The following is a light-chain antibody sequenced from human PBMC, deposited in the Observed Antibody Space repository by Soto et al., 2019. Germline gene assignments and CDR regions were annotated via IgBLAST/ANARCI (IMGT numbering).Light chain of an antibody. V-gene: IGKV3-15*01. CDR1: QSINSD. Sequence: EIVMTQSPATLSVSPGEAATLSCRASQSINSDLAFYQQRPGQAPRLLIYDVLIRATRIPARFSGSGSGTEFTLTISSLQSEDFAFYYCQQYSNWSPLTLGGGTKVDLK. J-gene: IGKJ4*01. CDR3: QQYSNWSPLT. CDR2: DVL.